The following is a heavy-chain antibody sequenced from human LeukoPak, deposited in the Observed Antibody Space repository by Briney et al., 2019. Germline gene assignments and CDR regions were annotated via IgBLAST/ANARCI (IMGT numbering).Heavy chain of an antibody. J-gene: IGHJ6*03. CDR3: ARDADGSGSWGYYYYYMDV. Sequence: GGSLRLSCAASGFTFSSYGMSWVRQAPGKGLEWVSAISASGGSTYYADSVKGRFTISRDNSKNTLYLQMNILRAEDTAVYYCARDADGSGSWGYYYYYMDVWGKGTTVTVSS. CDR1: GFTFSSYG. CDR2: ISASGGST. D-gene: IGHD3-10*01. V-gene: IGHV3-23*01.